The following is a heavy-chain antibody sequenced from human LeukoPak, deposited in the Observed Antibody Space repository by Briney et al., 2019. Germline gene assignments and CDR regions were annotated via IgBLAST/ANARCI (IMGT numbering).Heavy chain of an antibody. CDR2: ISSGGTT. CDR1: GFTFSSYA. J-gene: IGHJ3*02. V-gene: IGHV3-23*01. CDR3: ARKGVLHAFDI. Sequence: GGSLRLSCAACGFTFSSYAMSWVRQAPGKGLEWVSAISSGGTTYYADSVKGRFTISRDNSKNTLYLQMNSLRAEDTAVFYCARKGVLHAFDIWGQGTMVTVSS. D-gene: IGHD4/OR15-4a*01.